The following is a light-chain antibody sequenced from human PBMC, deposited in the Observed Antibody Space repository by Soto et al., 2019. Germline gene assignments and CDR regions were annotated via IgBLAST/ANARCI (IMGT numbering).Light chain of an antibody. J-gene: IGLJ1*01. CDR3: CSYVGSNNYV. Sequence: QSALTQPPSASGSPGQSVAISCTGTSSDVGGYNYVSWYQQYPGKAPKLIMYEVTKRPSGVPDRFSGSKSGNTASLTVSGLQAEDEADYYCCSYVGSNNYVFGTGTKVTXL. CDR1: SSDVGGYNY. V-gene: IGLV2-8*01. CDR2: EVT.